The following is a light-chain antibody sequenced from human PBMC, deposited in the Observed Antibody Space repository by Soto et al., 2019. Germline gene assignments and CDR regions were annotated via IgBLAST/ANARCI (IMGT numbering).Light chain of an antibody. CDR1: QSVSSY. CDR3: QQRSNWPPEIT. V-gene: IGKV3-11*01. Sequence: EIVMTQSPATLSVSPGKRATLSCRASQSVSSYLAWYQQKPGQAPRLLIYDASNRATGIPARFSGSGSGTDFTLTISSLEPEDFAVYYCQQRSNWPPEITFGQGTRLEIK. CDR2: DAS. J-gene: IGKJ5*01.